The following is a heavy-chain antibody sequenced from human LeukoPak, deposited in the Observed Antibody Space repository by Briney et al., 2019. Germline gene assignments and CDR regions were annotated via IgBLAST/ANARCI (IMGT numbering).Heavy chain of an antibody. D-gene: IGHD5-18*01. CDR3: AKAPYNYEKINYYYYMDV. J-gene: IGHJ6*03. CDR2: ISVSGSTM. V-gene: IGHV3-11*01. Sequence: GGSLRLSCTASGFTFSDYYMHWVRQAPGKGLEWVSYISVSGSTMYYADSVKGRFTISRDNAINSLYLQMNSLRAKDTAVYYCAKAPYNYEKINYYYYMDVWGKGTTVTVSS. CDR1: GFTFSDYY.